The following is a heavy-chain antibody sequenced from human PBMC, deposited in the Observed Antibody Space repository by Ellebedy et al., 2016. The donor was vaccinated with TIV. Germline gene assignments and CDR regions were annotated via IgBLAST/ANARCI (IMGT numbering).Heavy chain of an antibody. CDR2: IYSSGST. D-gene: IGHD2-15*01. J-gene: IGHJ3*02. CDR1: GVSISSYY. Sequence: SETLSLXCTVSGVSISSYYWSWIRQPAGKGLEWIGRIYSSGSTTYSSSLKSRVTMSVDPSKNQFSLKLTSVTAADTAVYYCARDPLGQVVDIWGQGTVVTVSS. CDR3: ARDPLGQVVDI. V-gene: IGHV4-4*07.